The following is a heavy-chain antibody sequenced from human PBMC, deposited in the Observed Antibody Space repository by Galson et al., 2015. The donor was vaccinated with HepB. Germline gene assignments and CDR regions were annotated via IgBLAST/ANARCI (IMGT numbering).Heavy chain of an antibody. CDR1: GYSFTSYW. CDR3: ARHVPGYSSSWYQNDY. Sequence: QSGAEVKKPGESLRISCKGSGYSFTSYWISWVRQMPGKGLEWMGRIDPSDSYTNYSPSFQGHVTISADKSISTAYLQWSSLKASDTAMYYCARHVPGYSSSWYQNDYWGQGTLVTASS. D-gene: IGHD6-13*01. V-gene: IGHV5-10-1*01. CDR2: IDPSDSYT. J-gene: IGHJ4*02.